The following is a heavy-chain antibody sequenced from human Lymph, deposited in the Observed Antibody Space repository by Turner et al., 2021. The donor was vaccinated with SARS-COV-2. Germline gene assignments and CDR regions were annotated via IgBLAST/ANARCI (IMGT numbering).Heavy chain of an antibody. D-gene: IGHD3-22*01. J-gene: IGHJ4*02. Sequence: EVQLVVSGGGLVKPGGSLRLSCAASGSSFSRYSLNWVRQAPGKGVEWVSSISSSSSYIYYADAVKGRFTISRDSAKNSLYLQMNSLRAEDTAVYYCARERYDSSGSESYYCDYWGQGTLVTVSS. CDR3: ARERYDSSGSESYYCDY. CDR1: GSSFSRYS. CDR2: ISSSSSYI. V-gene: IGHV3-21*01.